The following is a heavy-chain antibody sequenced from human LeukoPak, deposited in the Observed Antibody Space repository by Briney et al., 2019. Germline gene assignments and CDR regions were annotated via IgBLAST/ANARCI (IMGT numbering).Heavy chain of an antibody. CDR3: ARWRVACSGGSCYLYYFDY. Sequence: ALVKVSCTASGYTFTSYAMHWVRQAPGQRLEWMGWINAGNGNTKYSQKFQGRVTITRDTSASTAYMELSSLRSEDTAVYYCARWRVACSGGSCYLYYFDYWGQGTLVTVSS. D-gene: IGHD2-15*01. J-gene: IGHJ4*02. CDR2: INAGNGNT. V-gene: IGHV1-3*01. CDR1: GYTFTSYA.